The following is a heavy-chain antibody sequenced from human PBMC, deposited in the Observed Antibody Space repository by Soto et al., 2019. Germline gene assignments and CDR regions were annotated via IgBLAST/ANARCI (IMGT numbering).Heavy chain of an antibody. Sequence: NPSETLSLTCAVSGGSISSSNWWSWVRQPPGKGLEWIGEIYHSGSTNYNPSLKSRVTTSVDKSKNQFSLKLSSVTAADTAVYYCATVQGYSSGWGEYYYYGMDVWGQGTTVTVSS. CDR2: IYHSGST. V-gene: IGHV4-4*02. CDR3: ATVQGYSSGWGEYYYYGMDV. J-gene: IGHJ6*02. CDR1: GGSISSSNW. D-gene: IGHD6-19*01.